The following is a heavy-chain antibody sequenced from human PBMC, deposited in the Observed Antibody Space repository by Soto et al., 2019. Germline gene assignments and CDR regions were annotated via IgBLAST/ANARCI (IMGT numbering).Heavy chain of an antibody. CDR3: AGPGYSSQDY. J-gene: IGHJ4*02. D-gene: IGHD5-18*01. Sequence: GGSLRLSCAASGFPFSSFPLSWVRQAPGMGLEWVSAISGSGDGTDYADSVTGRFTISRDNSKNTLYLQMNSLRVEDTAVYYCAGPGYSSQDYWGQGALVTVSS. CDR2: ISGSGDGT. V-gene: IGHV3-23*01. CDR1: GFPFSSFP.